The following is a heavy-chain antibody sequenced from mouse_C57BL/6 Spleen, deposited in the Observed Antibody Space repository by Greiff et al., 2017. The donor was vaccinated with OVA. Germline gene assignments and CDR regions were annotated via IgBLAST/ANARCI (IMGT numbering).Heavy chain of an antibody. J-gene: IGHJ4*01. Sequence: QVQLQQPGAELVKPGASVKLSCKASGYTFTSYWMHWVKQRPGQGLEWIGMIHPNSGSTNYNEKFKSKATLTVDKSSSTAYMQLSSLTSEDSAVYYWARDSSGHYYAMDYWGQGTSVTVSS. V-gene: IGHV1-64*01. CDR3: ARDSSGHYYAMDY. D-gene: IGHD3-2*02. CDR2: IHPNSGST. CDR1: GYTFTSYW.